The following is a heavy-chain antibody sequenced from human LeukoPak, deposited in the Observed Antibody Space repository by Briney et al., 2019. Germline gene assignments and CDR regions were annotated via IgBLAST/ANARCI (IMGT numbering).Heavy chain of an antibody. D-gene: IGHD3-3*01. Sequence: SVTVSCKASGGTFSSYAISWVRQAPGQGLEWMGRIISILGIANYAQKFQGRVTITADKSTSTAYMELSSLRSEDTAVYYCARDSVTIFGVVIGYFQHWGQGTLVTVSS. CDR1: GGTFSSYA. CDR2: IISILGIA. J-gene: IGHJ1*01. V-gene: IGHV1-69*04. CDR3: ARDSVTIFGVVIGYFQH.